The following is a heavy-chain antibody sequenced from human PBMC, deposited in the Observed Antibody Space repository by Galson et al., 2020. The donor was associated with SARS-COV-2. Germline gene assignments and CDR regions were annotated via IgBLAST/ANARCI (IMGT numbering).Heavy chain of an antibody. V-gene: IGHV4-30-2*01. D-gene: IGHD5-18*01. Sequence: SETLSLTCAVSGGSISTGGYSWTWIRQPPGKGLEWIGYIYQSGATHYNPSLKSRLSISVDRSKNHLSLDLRSVNVADSAVYYCARRYTYGLSPYWYFDLWGRGTLVTVSS. CDR1: GGSISTGGYS. CDR3: ARRYTYGLSPYWYFDL. CDR2: IYQSGAT. J-gene: IGHJ2*01.